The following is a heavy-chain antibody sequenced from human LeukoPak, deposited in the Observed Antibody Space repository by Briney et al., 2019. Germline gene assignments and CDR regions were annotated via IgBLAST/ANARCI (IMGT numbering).Heavy chain of an antibody. Sequence: ASVKVSCKASGYTFTSYDINWVRQAPGQGLEWMGWMNPNSGNTGYAQKFQGRVSMTRNTSISTAYMELSSLRSEDTAVYYCARVPYSYGDYWYFDLWGRGTLVTVSS. D-gene: IGHD4-17*01. CDR3: ARVPYSYGDYWYFDL. CDR1: GYTFTSYD. J-gene: IGHJ2*01. CDR2: MNPNSGNT. V-gene: IGHV1-8*01.